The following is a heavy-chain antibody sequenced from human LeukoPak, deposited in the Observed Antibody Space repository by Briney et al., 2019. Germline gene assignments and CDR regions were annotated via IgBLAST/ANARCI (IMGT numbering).Heavy chain of an antibody. CDR2: INHSGST. CDR3: ARGEYYDFWSGSLPDY. CDR1: GGSFSGYY. J-gene: IGHJ4*02. D-gene: IGHD3-3*01. Sequence: SETLSLTCAVYGGSFSGYYWSWIRQPPGKGLEWIGEINHSGSTNYNPSLNSRVTISVDTSKNQFSLQLESVSAADTAVYYCARGEYYDFWSGSLPDYWGQGTLVTVSS. V-gene: IGHV4-34*01.